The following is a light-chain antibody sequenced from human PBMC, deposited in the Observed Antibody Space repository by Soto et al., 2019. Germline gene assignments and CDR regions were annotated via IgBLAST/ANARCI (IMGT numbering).Light chain of an antibody. V-gene: IGKV1-39*01. J-gene: IGKJ5*01. CDR1: QSISTF. Sequence: DIQMTQSPSSLSASVGARVTITCRASQSISTFLNWYTQKPGKAPSILIYAASGLQSGVPSRFSGIGYGKDFTLPISSLQPEDLATYYCQQSYRTPITFGPGTRLEIK. CDR2: AAS. CDR3: QQSYRTPIT.